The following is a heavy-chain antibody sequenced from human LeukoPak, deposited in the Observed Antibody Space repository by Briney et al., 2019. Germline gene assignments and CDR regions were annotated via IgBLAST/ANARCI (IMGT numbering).Heavy chain of an antibody. CDR1: GGTFSSYA. V-gene: IGHV1-69*06. D-gene: IGHD3-22*01. J-gene: IGHJ5*02. Sequence: SVKVSCKASGGTFSSYAISWVRQAPGQGLEWMGGIIPIFGTANYAQKFQGRVTMTEDTSTDTAYMELSSLRSDDTAVYYCATESPRRQYYYDPNWFDPWGQGTLVTVSS. CDR2: IIPIFGTA. CDR3: ATESPRRQYYYDPNWFDP.